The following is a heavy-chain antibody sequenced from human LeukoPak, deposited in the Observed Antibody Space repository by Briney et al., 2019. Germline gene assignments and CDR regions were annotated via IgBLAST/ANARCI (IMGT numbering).Heavy chain of an antibody. Sequence: GGSLRLSCAASGFTFSSYGMHWVRQAPGKGLEWVAVISYDGSNKYYADSVKGRFTISRDNAKNSLYLQMNSLRAEDTAVYYCARRAVDGTLRYFDYWGQGTLVTVSS. J-gene: IGHJ4*02. V-gene: IGHV3-30*03. CDR2: ISYDGSNK. CDR3: ARRAVDGTLRYFDY. CDR1: GFTFSSYG. D-gene: IGHD6-19*01.